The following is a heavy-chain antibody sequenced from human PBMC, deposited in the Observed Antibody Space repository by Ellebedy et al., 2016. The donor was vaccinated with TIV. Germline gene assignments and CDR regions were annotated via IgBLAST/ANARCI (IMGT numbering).Heavy chain of an antibody. D-gene: IGHD3-22*01. V-gene: IGHV4-59*08. Sequence: MPSETLSLTCTVSGGSISSYYWSWIRQPPGKGLEWIGYIYYSGSTNYNPSLKSRVTISVDTSKNQFSLKLSSVTAADTAVYYCARHPNYDSSGYYPEDGYFDYWGQGTLVTVSS. CDR3: ARHPNYDSSGYYPEDGYFDY. J-gene: IGHJ4*02. CDR1: GGSISSYY. CDR2: IYYSGST.